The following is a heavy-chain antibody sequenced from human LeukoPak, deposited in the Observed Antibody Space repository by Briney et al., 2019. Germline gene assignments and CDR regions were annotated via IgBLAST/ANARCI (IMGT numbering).Heavy chain of an antibody. CDR3: ARLGRVVTGRVPDY. D-gene: IGHD3-9*01. CDR2: IYYSGST. Sequence: SETLSLTCTVSGGSISSSSYYWGWIRQPPGKGLEWIGGIYYSGSTYYNPSLKSRVTISVDTSKNQFSLKLSSVTAADTAVYYCARLGRVVTGRVPDYWGQGTLVTVSS. CDR1: GGSISSSSYY. J-gene: IGHJ4*02. V-gene: IGHV4-39*07.